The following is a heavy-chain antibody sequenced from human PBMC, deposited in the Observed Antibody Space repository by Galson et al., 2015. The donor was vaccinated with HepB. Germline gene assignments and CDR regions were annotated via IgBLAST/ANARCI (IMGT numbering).Heavy chain of an antibody. V-gene: IGHV6-1*01. Sequence: CAISGDSVSSNRAAWNWIRQSPSRGLEWLGRTYYRSKWYNDYAVSVKGRITINPDTSKNQFSLQLSSVIPEDTAVYYCVRERGDWGALEYLDVWGRGTLVTVSS. CDR3: VRERGDWGALEYLDV. CDR2: TYYRSKWYN. CDR1: GDSVSSNRAA. J-gene: IGHJ2*01. D-gene: IGHD7-27*01.